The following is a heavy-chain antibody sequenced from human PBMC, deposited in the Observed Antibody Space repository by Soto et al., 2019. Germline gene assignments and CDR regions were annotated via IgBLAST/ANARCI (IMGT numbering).Heavy chain of an antibody. CDR2: INPNSGGT. Sequence: ASVKVSCKASGYTFTGYYMHWVRQAPGQGLEWMGWINPNSGGTNYAQKFQGRVTMTRDTSISTAYMELSRLRSDDTAVYCGARGGAGGSYFRSYFDYWGQGTLVTVSS. V-gene: IGHV1-2*02. D-gene: IGHD1-26*01. CDR3: ARGGAGGSYFRSYFDY. J-gene: IGHJ4*02. CDR1: GYTFTGYY.